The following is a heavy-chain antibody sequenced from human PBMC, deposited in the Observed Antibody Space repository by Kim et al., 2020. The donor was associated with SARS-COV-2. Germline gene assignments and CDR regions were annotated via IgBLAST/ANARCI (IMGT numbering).Heavy chain of an antibody. CDR3: TTDLPHYDFCSGYSQFYGLDV. D-gene: IGHD3-3*01. J-gene: IGHJ6*02. Sequence: GGSLRLSCAASGFTFSDAWMTWVRQAPGKGLEWVGRIKSRTDGGTRDYAAPVKGRITISRDDSKNTVYLQMNSLKTEDTAVYYCTTDLPHYDFCSGYSQFYGLDVWGQGTTVTVSS. CDR2: IKSRTDGGTR. V-gene: IGHV3-15*01. CDR1: GFTFSDAW.